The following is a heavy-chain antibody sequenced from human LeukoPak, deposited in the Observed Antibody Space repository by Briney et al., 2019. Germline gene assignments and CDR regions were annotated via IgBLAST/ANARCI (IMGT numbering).Heavy chain of an antibody. V-gene: IGHV1-8*03. CDR2: MDPNSGNT. CDR3: AKDFSAVAGSYFDY. J-gene: IGHJ4*02. Sequence: ASVKVSCKASGYTFTSYDINWVRQATGQGLEWMGWMDPNSGNTGYAQKFQGRVTITRNTSISTAYMELSSLRSEDTAVYYCAKDFSAVAGSYFDYWGQGTLVTVSS. D-gene: IGHD6-19*01. CDR1: GYTFTSYD.